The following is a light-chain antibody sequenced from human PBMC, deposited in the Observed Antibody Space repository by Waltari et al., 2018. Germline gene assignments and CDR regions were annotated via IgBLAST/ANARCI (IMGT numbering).Light chain of an antibody. V-gene: IGLV2-23*01. CDR3: CSYAGSFTLI. J-gene: IGLJ2*01. CDR1: SSDVGSYNL. CDR2: EDS. Sequence: QSALTQPASVSGSPGQSIIISCTGTSSDVGSYNLFSWYQEHPGKAPKLMIYEDSKRPSGVSNRFSGSKSGNTASLTISGLQAEDEADYYCCSYAGSFTLIFGGGTKLTVL.